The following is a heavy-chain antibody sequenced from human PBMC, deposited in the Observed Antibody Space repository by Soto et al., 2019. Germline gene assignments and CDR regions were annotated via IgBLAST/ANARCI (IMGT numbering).Heavy chain of an antibody. CDR2: INNDGSST. Sequence: ASLRLSCAASGFTFSDYWMHWVRQAPGEGLVWVSRINNDGSSTTYADSVEGRFIISRDTAKNTLYLQMNILTAEDTAVYYWANAGYSFGGRCHKEWGKGALVTVSS. CDR1: GFTFSDYW. CDR3: ANAGYSFGGRCHKE. J-gene: IGHJ4*02. V-gene: IGHV3-74*01. D-gene: IGHD2-15*01.